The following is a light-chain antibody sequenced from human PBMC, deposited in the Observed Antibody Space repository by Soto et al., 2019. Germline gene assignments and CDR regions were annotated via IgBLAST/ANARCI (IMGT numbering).Light chain of an antibody. CDR2: AAS. Sequence: DIQLTQSPSFLSASVGDRVTITCRTSQDISSYLAWYQQKPGKAPQLLISAASTLQSGVPSRFSGSGSGTEFTLTISSLQPDDFATYYCQQYNSNPLTFGGGTKVEIK. CDR1: QDISSY. CDR3: QQYNSNPLT. J-gene: IGKJ4*01. V-gene: IGKV1-9*01.